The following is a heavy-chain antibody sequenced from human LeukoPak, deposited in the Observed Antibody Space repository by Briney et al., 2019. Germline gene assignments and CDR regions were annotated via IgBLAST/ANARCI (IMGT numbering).Heavy chain of an antibody. Sequence: ASVKVSCKASGYTFTSYGISWVRQAPGQGLAWMGWISAYNGNTNYAQKLQGRVTMTTDTSTSTAYMELRSLRSDDTAVYYCARDLAVAGTDRILGCYFDYWGQGTLVTVS. CDR1: GYTFTSYG. D-gene: IGHD6-19*01. J-gene: IGHJ4*02. CDR3: ARDLAVAGTDRILGCYFDY. V-gene: IGHV1-18*01. CDR2: ISAYNGNT.